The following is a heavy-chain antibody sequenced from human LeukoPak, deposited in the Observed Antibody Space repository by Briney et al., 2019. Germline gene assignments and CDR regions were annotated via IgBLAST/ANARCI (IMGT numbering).Heavy chain of an antibody. D-gene: IGHD3-10*01. CDR2: IYYSGST. J-gene: IGHJ4*02. CDR1: GGSISGYY. V-gene: IGHV4-59*01. CDR3: ASLRYGSGSQGALDYGSDY. Sequence: PSETLSLTCTVSGGSISGYYWSWVRRPPGKGLEWIGYIYYSGSTNYNPSLKSRVTISVDTSKNQFSLKLHSVTAADTAVYYCASLRYGSGSQGALDYGSDYWGQGTLVTVSS.